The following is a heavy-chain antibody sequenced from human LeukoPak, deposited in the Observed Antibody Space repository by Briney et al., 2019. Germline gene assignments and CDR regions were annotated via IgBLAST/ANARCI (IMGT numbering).Heavy chain of an antibody. J-gene: IGHJ4*02. CDR2: ISSSSSTI. Sequence: GGSLRLSCAASGLTFSIYSMNWVRQAPGKGLEWVSYISSSSSTIYYADSVKGRFTISRDNAKNSLHLQMNSLRDEDTAVYYCAREYSSSSGKALDYWGQGTLVTVSS. CDR1: GLTFSIYS. D-gene: IGHD6-6*01. CDR3: AREYSSSSGKALDY. V-gene: IGHV3-48*02.